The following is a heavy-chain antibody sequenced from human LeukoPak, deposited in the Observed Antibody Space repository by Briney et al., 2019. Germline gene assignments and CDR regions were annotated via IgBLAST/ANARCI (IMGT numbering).Heavy chain of an antibody. CDR3: ASDSILY. CDR1: GFTFSSYA. CDR2: ISYDGSNK. V-gene: IGHV3-30-3*01. J-gene: IGHJ4*02. Sequence: GGSLRLPCAASGFTFSSYAMHWVRQAPGKGLEWVAVISYDGSNKYYADSVKGRFTISRDNSKNTLYLQMNSLRAEDTAVYYCASDSILYWGQGTLVTVSS. D-gene: IGHD2-21*01.